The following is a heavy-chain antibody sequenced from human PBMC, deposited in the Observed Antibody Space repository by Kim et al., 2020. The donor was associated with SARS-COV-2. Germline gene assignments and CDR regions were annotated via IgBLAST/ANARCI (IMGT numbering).Heavy chain of an antibody. J-gene: IGHJ4*02. D-gene: IGHD5-12*01. CDR3: ARGPGRGLDMATIKFDY. V-gene: IGHV4-34*01. Sequence: LKSRVTISVDTSKNQFSLKLSSVTAADTAVYYCARGPGRGLDMATIKFDYWGQGTLVTVSS.